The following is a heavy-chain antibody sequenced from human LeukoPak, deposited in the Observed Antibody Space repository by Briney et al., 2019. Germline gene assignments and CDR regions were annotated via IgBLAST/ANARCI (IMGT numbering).Heavy chain of an antibody. CDR2: ISGSGGST. CDR3: SKTRGALRLLHYYYFGMDG. V-gene: IGHV3-23*01. J-gene: IGHJ6*01. CDR1: GFTFSSYA. Sequence: GGSLRLSCAASGFTFSSYAMSWVRQAPGKGLEWVSAISGSGGSTYYAGSVKGRFTISRDNSKNTLYLQMNSLRAEDTAVYYCSKTRGALRLLHYYYFGMDGLGQGATVT. D-gene: IGHD2-21*01.